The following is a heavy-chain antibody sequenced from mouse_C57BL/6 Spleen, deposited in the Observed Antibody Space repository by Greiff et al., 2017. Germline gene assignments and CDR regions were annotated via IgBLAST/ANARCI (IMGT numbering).Heavy chain of an antibody. CDR1: GFNIKDYY. V-gene: IGHV14-1*01. J-gene: IGHJ2*01. CDR3: THYYGSSYGYFDY. CDR2: FDPEDGDT. Sequence: EVQLQQSGAELVRPGASVKLSCTASGFNIKDYYMHWVKQRPEQGLEWIGRFDPEDGDTEYAPKFQGKATMTADTSSNTAYLQLSSLTSEDTAVYYCTHYYGSSYGYFDYWGQGTTLTVSS. D-gene: IGHD1-1*01.